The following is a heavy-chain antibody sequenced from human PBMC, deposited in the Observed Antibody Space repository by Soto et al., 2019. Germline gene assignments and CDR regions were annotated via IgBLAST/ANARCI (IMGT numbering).Heavy chain of an antibody. CDR3: ARDTLYGSGSYPYYYYYGMDV. V-gene: IGHV3-33*01. Sequence: GGSLRLSCAASGFTFSSYGMHWVRQAPGKGLEWVAVIWYDGSNKYYADSVKGRFTISRDNSKNTLYLQMNSLRAEDTAVYYCARDTLYGSGSYPYYYYYGMDVWGQGTTVTVSS. D-gene: IGHD3-10*01. CDR2: IWYDGSNK. J-gene: IGHJ6*02. CDR1: GFTFSSYG.